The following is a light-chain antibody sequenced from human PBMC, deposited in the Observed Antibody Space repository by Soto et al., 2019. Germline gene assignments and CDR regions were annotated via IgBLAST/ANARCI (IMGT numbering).Light chain of an antibody. V-gene: IGKV3-20*01. CDR3: QQYGSSPYR. J-gene: IGKJ2*03. CDR2: GAS. Sequence: EIVLTQSPGTLSLSPGERATLSCRASQSVSSSYLAWYQQKPGQAPRLLISGASIRASGIPDRFSGSGSGTDFTLTISRLEPEDFAVYSCQQYGSSPYRFGQGTKLEIK. CDR1: QSVSSSY.